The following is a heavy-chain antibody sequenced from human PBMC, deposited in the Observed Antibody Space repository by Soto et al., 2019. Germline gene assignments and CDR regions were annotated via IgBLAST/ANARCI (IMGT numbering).Heavy chain of an antibody. J-gene: IGHJ5*02. CDR1: GGSISSGGYY. CDR3: AREDRNYYDSSGYYH. Sequence: QVQLQESGPGLVKPSQTLSLTCTVSGGSISSGGYYWSWIRQHPGKALEWIGYIHLSGSTYYNPSLKSRVTTSVDTSKNQFSLKLSSVTAADTVVYYCAREDRNYYDSSGYYHWGQGILVTVSS. V-gene: IGHV4-31*03. D-gene: IGHD3-22*01. CDR2: IHLSGST.